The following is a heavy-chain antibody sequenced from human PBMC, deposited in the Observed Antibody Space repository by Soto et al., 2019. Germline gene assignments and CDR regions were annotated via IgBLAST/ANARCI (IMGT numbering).Heavy chain of an antibody. J-gene: IGHJ4*02. D-gene: IGHD6-6*01. CDR1: GGSFSGYY. CDR3: ASPPILLINSSSSFREDY. V-gene: IGHV4-34*01. CDR2: INHSGST. Sequence: QVQLQQWGAGLWKPSETLSLTCAVYGGSFSGYYWSWIRQPPGKGLEWIGEINHSGSTNYNPSLKSRVTISVDTSKNQFSLKLSSVTAADTAVYYCASPPILLINSSSSFREDYWGQGTLVTVSS.